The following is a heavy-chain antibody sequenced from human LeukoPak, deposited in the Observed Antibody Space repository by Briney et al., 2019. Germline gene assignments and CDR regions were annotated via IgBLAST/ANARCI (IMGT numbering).Heavy chain of an antibody. CDR3: ARDRWRGNCTNGVCYTREQWLVRDWYFDL. V-gene: IGHV1-2*02. Sequence: GASVKVSCKASGYTFTGYYMHWVRQAPGQGLEWMGWINPNSGCTDYAQKFQGRVTMTRDTSISTDYMELSMLRSDDTAVYYCARDRWRGNCTNGVCYTREQWLVRDWYFDLWGRGTLVTVSS. J-gene: IGHJ2*01. CDR2: INPNSGCT. D-gene: IGHD2-8*01. CDR1: GYTFTGYY.